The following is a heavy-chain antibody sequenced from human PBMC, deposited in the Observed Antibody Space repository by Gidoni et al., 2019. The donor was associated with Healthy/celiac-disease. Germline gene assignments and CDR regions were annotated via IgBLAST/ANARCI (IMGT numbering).Heavy chain of an antibody. CDR2: ISTGSSYI. Sequence: EVQLVESGGGLVKPGGSLRLSCAAAGVTFSSYGMNWVRQAPGKGLEWVSFISTGSSYIYYADSVKGRFTISRDNAKNSLYLQMNSLRAEDTAVYYCSREPSDRSNYYGMDVWGQGTTVTVSS. CDR3: SREPSDRSNYYGMDV. J-gene: IGHJ6*02. CDR1: GVTFSSYG. V-gene: IGHV3-21*01.